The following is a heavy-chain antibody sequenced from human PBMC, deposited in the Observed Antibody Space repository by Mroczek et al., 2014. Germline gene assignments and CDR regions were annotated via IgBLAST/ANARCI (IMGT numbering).Heavy chain of an antibody. CDR2: INHSGST. V-gene: IGHV4-34*01. D-gene: IGHD2-2*01. Sequence: QVQLQQWGAGLLKPSETLSLTCAVYGGSFSGYYWSWIRQPPGKGLEWIGEINHSGSTNYNPSLKSRVTISVDTSKNQFSLKLSSVTAADTAVYYCARARLAGYCSSTSCFRHYYYMDVWGKGTTVTVSS. J-gene: IGHJ6*03. CDR1: GGSFSGYY. CDR3: ARARLAGYCSSTSCFRHYYYMDV.